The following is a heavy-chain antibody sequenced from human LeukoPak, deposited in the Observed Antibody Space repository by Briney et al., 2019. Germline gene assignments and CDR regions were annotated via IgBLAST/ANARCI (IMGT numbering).Heavy chain of an antibody. V-gene: IGHV3-30-3*01. CDR2: ISYDGSNK. CDR1: GFTFSSYA. Sequence: GRSLRLSCAASGFTFSSYAMHWVRQAPGKGLEWVAVISYDGSNKYYADSVKGRFTISRDNSKNTLYLQMNSLRAEDTAVYYCARGSSSGWYSYYYGMDVWGQGTTVTVSS. CDR3: ARGSSSGWYSYYYGMDV. D-gene: IGHD6-19*01. J-gene: IGHJ6*02.